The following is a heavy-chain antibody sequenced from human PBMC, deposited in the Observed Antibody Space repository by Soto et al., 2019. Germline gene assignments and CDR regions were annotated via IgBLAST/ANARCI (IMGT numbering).Heavy chain of an antibody. Sequence: RGSLRLSCASSRFTLSRYAMHWVRQAPGKGLEWVAVSSYDGSNKYYADSVKGRFTISRDNSKNTLYLQMNSLSAEDTAVYYCARGSSVVITHFDYWGQGTLVTVSS. V-gene: IGHV3-30-3*01. J-gene: IGHJ4*02. CDR3: ARGSSVVITHFDY. CDR1: RFTLSRYA. D-gene: IGHD3-22*01. CDR2: SSYDGSNK.